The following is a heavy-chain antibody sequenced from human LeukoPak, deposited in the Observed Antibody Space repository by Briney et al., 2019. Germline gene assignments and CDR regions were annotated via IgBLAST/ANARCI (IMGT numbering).Heavy chain of an antibody. CDR3: ARGYCSSTSCYVFDY. J-gene: IGHJ4*02. Sequence: KPSETLSLTCTVSGASIRSGDYYWSWIRQPPGKGLEWIGEIYHSGSTNYNPSLKSRVTISVDKSKNQFSLKLSSVTAADTAVYYCARGYCSSTSCYVFDYWGQGTLVTVSS. V-gene: IGHV4-39*07. D-gene: IGHD2-2*01. CDR2: IYHSGST. CDR1: GASIRSGDYY.